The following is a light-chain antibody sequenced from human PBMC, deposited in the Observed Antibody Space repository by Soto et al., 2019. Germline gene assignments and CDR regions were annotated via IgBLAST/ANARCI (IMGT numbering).Light chain of an antibody. J-gene: IGLJ1*01. CDR2: EVS. CDR1: SSDVGGYNY. V-gene: IGLV2-14*01. CDR3: SSFTSSITRV. Sequence: QSALTQPASVSGSPGQSITISCTGTSSDVGGYNYVSWYQQHPGKAPKLMIYEVSNRPSGVSTRFSGSKSDNTASLTISGLQAEDEADYYCSSFTSSITRVFGTGTKVTVL.